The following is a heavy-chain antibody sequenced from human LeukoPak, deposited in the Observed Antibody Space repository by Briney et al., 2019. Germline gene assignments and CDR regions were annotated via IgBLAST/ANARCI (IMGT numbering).Heavy chain of an antibody. CDR2: LYYSGST. J-gene: IGHJ6*02. CDR3: ARIITGYSYGSLYYYGMDV. Sequence: SETLSLTCTVSGGSISSYYWSWIRQPPGKGLEWIGYLYYSGSTNYNPSLKSRVTISVDTSKNQFSLKLSSVTAADTAVYYCARIITGYSYGSLYYYGMDVWGQGTTVTVPS. D-gene: IGHD5-18*01. V-gene: IGHV4-59*01. CDR1: GGSISSYY.